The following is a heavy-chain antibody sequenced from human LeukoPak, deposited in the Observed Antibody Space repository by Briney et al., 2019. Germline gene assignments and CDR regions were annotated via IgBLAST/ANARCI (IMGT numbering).Heavy chain of an antibody. CDR1: GFTFSSYG. CDR3: ATRPVYGASY. CDR2: ISYDGSNK. J-gene: IGHJ4*02. Sequence: PGRSLRLSCAASGFTFSSYGMHWVRQAPGKGLEWVAVISYDGSNKYYADSVKGRFTISRDNSKNTLYLQMDSLRAEDTAVYYCATRPVYGASYWGQGTLVTVSS. V-gene: IGHV3-30*03. D-gene: IGHD5/OR15-5a*01.